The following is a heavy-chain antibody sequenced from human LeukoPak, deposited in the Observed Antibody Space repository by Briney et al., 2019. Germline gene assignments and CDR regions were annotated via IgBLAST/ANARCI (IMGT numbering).Heavy chain of an antibody. CDR3: ARGRSRYCSGGSCYYNWFDP. V-gene: IGHV4-39*01. CDR1: GGSISSSSYY. J-gene: IGHJ5*02. CDR2: IYYSGST. Sequence: SETLSLTCTFSGGSISSSSYYWGWIRQPPGKGLEWIGRIYYSGSTYYNPSLKSRVTISVDTSKNQFSLKLSSVTAADTAVYYCARGRSRYCSGGSCYYNWFDPWGQGTLVTVSS. D-gene: IGHD2-15*01.